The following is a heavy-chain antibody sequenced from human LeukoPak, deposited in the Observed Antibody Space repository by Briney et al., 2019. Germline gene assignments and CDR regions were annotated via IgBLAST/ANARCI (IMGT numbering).Heavy chain of an antibody. J-gene: IGHJ6*03. V-gene: IGHV3-23*01. CDR3: AKDRCSNGVGCYYYYMDV. CDR2: SSGRGGST. D-gene: IGHD2-8*01. CDR1: GFTFSSYA. Sequence: GGSLRLSCAASGFTFSSYAMSWVRQAPGKGLEWISASSGRGGSTYYADSVKGRFTISRDNAKNTLYLQMNSLRAEDTAVYYCAKDRCSNGVGCYYYYMDVWGKGTTVTISS.